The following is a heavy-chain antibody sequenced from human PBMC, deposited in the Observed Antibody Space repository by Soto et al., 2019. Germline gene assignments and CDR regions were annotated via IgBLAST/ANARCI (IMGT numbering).Heavy chain of an antibody. CDR1: GFSFSSYA. D-gene: IGHD3-10*01. J-gene: IGHJ5*02. CDR3: TTNYYGGYDNWFDP. Sequence: GGSLRLSCAASGFSFSSYAMNWVRQAPGKGLEWVGFIRSKAYGGTTEYAASVKGRFTISRDDSKSIAYLQMNSLKTEDTAVYYYTTNYYGGYDNWFDPWGQGTLVTVSS. V-gene: IGHV3-49*04. CDR2: IRSKAYGGTT.